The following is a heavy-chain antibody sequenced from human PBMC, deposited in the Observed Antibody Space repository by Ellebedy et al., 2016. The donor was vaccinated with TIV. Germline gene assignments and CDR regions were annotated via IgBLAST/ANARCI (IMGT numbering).Heavy chain of an antibody. D-gene: IGHD3-10*01. V-gene: IGHV4-39*01. CDR3: ARIRMRGYFDY. Sequence: GSLRLSXTVSGGSISSSSYYWGWIRQPPGKGLEWIGSIYYSGSTYYNPSLKSRVTISVDTSKNQFSLKLSSVTAADTAVYYCARIRMRGYFDYWGQGTLVTVSS. CDR2: IYYSGST. J-gene: IGHJ4*02. CDR1: GGSISSSSYY.